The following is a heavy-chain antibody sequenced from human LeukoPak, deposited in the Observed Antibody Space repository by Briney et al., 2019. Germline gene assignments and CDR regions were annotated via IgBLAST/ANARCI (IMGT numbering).Heavy chain of an antibody. J-gene: IGHJ3*02. CDR2: IWFDGSNR. CDR1: GFTFSSYG. Sequence: GGSLRLSCAASGFTFSSYGMHWVRQAPGTGLEWVAVIWFDGSNRDYAHSVKGRFTISRDNAKNSLYLQMNSLRAEDTAVYYCARDHDGAFDIWGQGTMVTVSS. V-gene: IGHV3-33*01. CDR3: ARDHDGAFDI. D-gene: IGHD1-1*01.